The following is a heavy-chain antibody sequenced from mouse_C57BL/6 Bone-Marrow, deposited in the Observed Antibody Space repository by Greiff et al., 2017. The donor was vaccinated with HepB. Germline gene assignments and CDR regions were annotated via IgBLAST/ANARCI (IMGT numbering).Heavy chain of an antibody. Sequence: VQLQQSGAELVKPGASVKLSCKASGYTFTSYWMHWVKQRPGQGLEWIGMIHPNSGSTNYNEKFKSKATLTVDKSSSTAYMQLSSLTSEDSAVYYCARGYYGNSYAMDYWGQGTSVTVSS. CDR2: IHPNSGST. J-gene: IGHJ4*01. CDR1: GYTFTSYW. CDR3: ARGYYGNSYAMDY. D-gene: IGHD2-1*01. V-gene: IGHV1-64*01.